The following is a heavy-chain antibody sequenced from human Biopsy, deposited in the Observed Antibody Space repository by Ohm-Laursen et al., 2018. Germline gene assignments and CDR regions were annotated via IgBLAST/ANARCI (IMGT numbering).Heavy chain of an antibody. Sequence: DTLPLTCTVSGGSISNNNYYWGWIRQPPGKGLEWIGSIFYRGSTHYKPSLKSRVNISVDTSKNQFSLKLNSVTAADTAVYYCARDYDTSGYYYVSWGQGTLVTVSS. CDR1: GGSISNNNYY. CDR2: IFYRGST. CDR3: ARDYDTSGYYYVS. D-gene: IGHD3-22*01. V-gene: IGHV4-39*01. J-gene: IGHJ5*02.